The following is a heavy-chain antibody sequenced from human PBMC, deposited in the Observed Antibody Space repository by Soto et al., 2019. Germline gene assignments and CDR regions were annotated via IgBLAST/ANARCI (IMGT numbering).Heavy chain of an antibody. CDR3: AKDRSELEFDY. D-gene: IGHD1-1*01. V-gene: IGHV3-30*18. Sequence: QVQLVASGGGVVQPGTSMRLSCAASGFSFSNYGMHWVRQAPGKGLEWVAEISFDGSNKFYADSVKGRFTISRDNSKNTVSLQMNSLRSEDTAVYYCAKDRSELEFDYWGQGTLVTVSS. CDR1: GFSFSNYG. CDR2: ISFDGSNK. J-gene: IGHJ4*02.